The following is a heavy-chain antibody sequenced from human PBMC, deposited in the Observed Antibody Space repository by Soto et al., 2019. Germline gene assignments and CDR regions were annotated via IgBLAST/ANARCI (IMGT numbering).Heavy chain of an antibody. CDR2: IYYSGST. CDR1: GGSISSSSYY. CDR3: ARPLYSSSWYSWFDP. Sequence: LSLTCTVSGGSISSSSYYWGWIRQPPGKGLEWIGSIYYSGSTYYNPALKSRVTISVDTSKNQFALKLSSVTAADTAVYYCARPLYSSSWYSWFDPWGQGPMVTVSS. D-gene: IGHD6-13*01. V-gene: IGHV4-39*01. J-gene: IGHJ5*02.